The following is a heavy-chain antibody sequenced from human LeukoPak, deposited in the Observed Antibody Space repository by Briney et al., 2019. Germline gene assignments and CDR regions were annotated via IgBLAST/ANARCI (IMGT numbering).Heavy chain of an antibody. Sequence: PGGSLRLSCAASGFTFSSYAMHWVRQAPGKGLEWVAVISYDGSNKYYADSVKGRFTISRDNSKNTLYLQMNSLRAEDTAVYYCAKDLWNYVDYWGQGTLVTVSS. V-gene: IGHV3-30-3*02. CDR3: AKDLWNYVDY. J-gene: IGHJ4*02. CDR1: GFTFSSYA. CDR2: ISYDGSNK. D-gene: IGHD2-21*01.